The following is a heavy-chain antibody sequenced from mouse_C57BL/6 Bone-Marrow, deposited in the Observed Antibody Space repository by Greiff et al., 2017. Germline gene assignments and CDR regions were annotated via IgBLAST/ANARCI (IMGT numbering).Heavy chain of an antibody. Sequence: ESGAELVKPGASVKLSCKASGYTFTSYWMQWVKQRPGQGLEWIGEIDPSDSYTNYNQKFKGKATLTVDTSSSTAYMQLSSLTSEDSAVYYCARGWSRDYYAMDYWGQGTSVTVSS. J-gene: IGHJ4*01. CDR1: GYTFTSYW. D-gene: IGHD1-1*02. V-gene: IGHV1-50*01. CDR2: IDPSDSYT. CDR3: ARGWSRDYYAMDY.